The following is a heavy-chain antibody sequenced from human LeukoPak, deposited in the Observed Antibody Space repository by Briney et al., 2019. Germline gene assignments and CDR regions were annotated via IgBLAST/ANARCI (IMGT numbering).Heavy chain of an antibody. J-gene: IGHJ5*02. Sequence: GGSLRLSCAASGFSVSNHYMAWVRQAPGRRLEWVSFIWADGTTFYTDSVRGRFTVSRDQFKNTLYLQMSSLRPDGTALYYCARDGAGIESWVELDPWGQGTQVTVSA. CDR3: ARDGAGIESWVELDP. CDR2: IWADGTT. CDR1: GFSVSNHY. D-gene: IGHD5-24*01. V-gene: IGHV3-66*02.